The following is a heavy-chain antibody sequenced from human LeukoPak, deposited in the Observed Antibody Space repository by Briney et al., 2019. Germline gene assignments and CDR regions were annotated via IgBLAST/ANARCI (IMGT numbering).Heavy chain of an antibody. CDR1: GFTFSNYW. J-gene: IGHJ4*02. D-gene: IGHD1-26*01. Sequence: PGGSLRLSCVASGFTFSNYWMHWVRQAPGKGRVWVSRISRDGSGASYADSVKGRFTISRETAKNTLYLQMNSLRAEDTAVYYCARGGGRVVGDYWGQGTLVTVSS. CDR3: ARGGGRVVGDY. CDR2: ISRDGSGA. V-gene: IGHV3-74*01.